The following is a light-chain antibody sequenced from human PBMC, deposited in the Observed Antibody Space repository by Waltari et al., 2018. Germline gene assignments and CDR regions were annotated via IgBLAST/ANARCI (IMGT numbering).Light chain of an antibody. Sequence: EIVMTQSPAPLSVSPGERATLSCRASQSVSSNLAWYQQKPGQAPRLLIYGASTRATGIPAMFSGSGSATEFTLTISSMQSEDFAVYYCQQYNNWPPYTFGQGTKLEIK. J-gene: IGKJ2*01. CDR1: QSVSSN. CDR2: GAS. CDR3: QQYNNWPPYT. V-gene: IGKV3-15*01.